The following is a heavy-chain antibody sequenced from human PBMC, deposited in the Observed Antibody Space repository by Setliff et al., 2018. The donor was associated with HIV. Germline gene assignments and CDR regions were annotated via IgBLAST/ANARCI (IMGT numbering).Heavy chain of an antibody. Sequence: GESLKISCEASGFTFSDYWISWVRQAPGKGLEWVSYISSSSSTIYYADSVKGRFTISRDNAKNSLYLQMNSLRAEDTAVYYCARPTGYSSSWYPLDAFDIWGKGTMVTVSS. CDR2: ISSSSSTI. CDR3: ARPTGYSSSWYPLDAFDI. D-gene: IGHD6-13*01. CDR1: GFTFSDYW. V-gene: IGHV3-48*01. J-gene: IGHJ3*02.